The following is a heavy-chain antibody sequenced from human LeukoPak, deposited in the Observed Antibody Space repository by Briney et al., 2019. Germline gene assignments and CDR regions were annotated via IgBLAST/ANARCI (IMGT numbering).Heavy chain of an antibody. V-gene: IGHV1-3*01. CDR2: INAGNGNT. CDR3: ARDPGGYFDY. Sequence: ASVKVSCKASGYTFTSYAMHWVRQAPGQRLEWMGWINAGNGNTKCSQKFQGRVTITRDTSASTAYMELSSLRSEDTAVYYCARDPGGYFDYWGQGTLVTVSS. J-gene: IGHJ4*02. CDR1: GYTFTSYA.